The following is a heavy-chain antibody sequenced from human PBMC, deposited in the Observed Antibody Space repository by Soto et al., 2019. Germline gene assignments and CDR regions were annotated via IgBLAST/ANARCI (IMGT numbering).Heavy chain of an antibody. V-gene: IGHV1-58*01. CDR3: AAEVVVAATSGYFDY. Sequence: SVKVSCKASGFTFTSPAVQWVRQARGQRLEWIGWIVVGSGNTNYAQKFQERVTITRDMSTSTAYMGLSSLRSEDTAVYYCAAEVVVAATSGYFDYWGQGTLVTVSS. J-gene: IGHJ4*02. D-gene: IGHD2-15*01. CDR2: IVVGSGNT. CDR1: GFTFTSPA.